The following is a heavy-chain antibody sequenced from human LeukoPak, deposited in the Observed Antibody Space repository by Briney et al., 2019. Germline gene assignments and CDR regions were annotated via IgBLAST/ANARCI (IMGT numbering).Heavy chain of an antibody. D-gene: IGHD5-18*01. V-gene: IGHV4-38-2*01. CDR2: MSQTGDR. J-gene: IGHJ4*02. Sequence: SETLSLTCDVSGYSIGTGYYWGWIRQPPGKGLEWIGSMSQTGDRYYNPSLKHRVTISVDTSKNQFSLNLRSVTAAATAVYYCARDSRGYFYAQIDYWGQGTLVTVSS. CDR3: ARDSRGYFYAQIDY. CDR1: GYSIGTGYY.